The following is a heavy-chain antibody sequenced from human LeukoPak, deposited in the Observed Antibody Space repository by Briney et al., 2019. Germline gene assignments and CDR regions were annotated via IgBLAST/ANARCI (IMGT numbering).Heavy chain of an antibody. D-gene: IGHD6-13*01. CDR3: ARGIAAAGTGY. V-gene: IGHV3-74*01. CDR2: INSDGSST. Sequence: GGSLRLSCAASGFTFSSYWMHWVRQAPGKGLVWVSRINSDGSSTSYADSVKGRFTISGDNAKNTLYLQMNSLRAEDTAVYYCARGIAAAGTGYWGQGTLVTVSS. J-gene: IGHJ4*02. CDR1: GFTFSSYW.